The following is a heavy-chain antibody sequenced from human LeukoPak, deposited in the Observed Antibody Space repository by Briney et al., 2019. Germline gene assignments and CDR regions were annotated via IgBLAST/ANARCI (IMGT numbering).Heavy chain of an antibody. CDR1: GFSLNTNAVG. Sequence: EASPTLVKTTQTPTLTCTISGFSLNTNAVGVGLIRHPPRKALECLALNYWDDDKRYSTSLKSRLTITKDTSKNQVVLTMTNMDPVDTGTYYCAPSPFLQDPLFDYWGQGTPVTVSS. CDR2: NYWDDDK. CDR3: APSPFLQDPLFDY. J-gene: IGHJ4*02. V-gene: IGHV2-5*02. D-gene: IGHD2/OR15-2a*01.